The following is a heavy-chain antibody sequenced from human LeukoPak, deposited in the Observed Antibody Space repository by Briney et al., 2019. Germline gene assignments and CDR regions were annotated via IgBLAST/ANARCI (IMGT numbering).Heavy chain of an antibody. CDR2: ISSSSSYT. J-gene: IGHJ4*02. CDR1: GFTFSGYS. CDR3: ARDSGYSGYSDY. D-gene: IGHD5-12*01. Sequence: PGGSLRLSCAASGFTFSGYSMSWIRQAPGKGLEWVSYISSSSSYTDYADSVKGRFTISRDNAKNSLNLQMNSLRAEDTAVYYCARDSGYSGYSDYWGQGTLVTVSS. V-gene: IGHV3-11*05.